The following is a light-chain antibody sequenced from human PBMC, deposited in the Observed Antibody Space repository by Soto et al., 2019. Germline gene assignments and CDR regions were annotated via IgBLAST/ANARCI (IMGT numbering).Light chain of an antibody. Sequence: EIVLTQSPGTLSLSPGERATLSCRSSHSVSSNYLAWYQQKPGQAARLLSYDVSSRATGIPDRFSGSGSGTDFTLTISRLEPVDFAVYYCQQYGISPTFGQGTKVEIK. CDR1: HSVSSNY. V-gene: IGKV3-20*01. CDR3: QQYGISPT. CDR2: DVS. J-gene: IGKJ1*01.